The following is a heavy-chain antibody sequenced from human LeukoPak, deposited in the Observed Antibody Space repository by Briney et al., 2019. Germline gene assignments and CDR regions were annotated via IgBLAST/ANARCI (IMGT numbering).Heavy chain of an antibody. V-gene: IGHV4-34*01. J-gene: IGHJ5*02. D-gene: IGHD3-22*01. Sequence: PSETLSLTCAVYGGSFSGYFWSWIRQPPGKGLEWIGEINPLGTTNYNPSLMSRVTISIDTSNSQFSLKLSSVTAADTAVYYCAGSSGYYNGNWFDPWGQGTLVTVSS. CDR2: INPLGTT. CDR3: AGSSGYYNGNWFDP. CDR1: GGSFSGYF.